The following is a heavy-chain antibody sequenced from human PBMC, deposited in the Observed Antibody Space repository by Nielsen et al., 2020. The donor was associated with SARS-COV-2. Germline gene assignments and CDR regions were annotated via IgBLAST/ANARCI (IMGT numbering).Heavy chain of an antibody. V-gene: IGHV1-18*01. J-gene: IGHJ5*02. Sequence: APVKVSCKASGYTFTSYGISWVRQAPGQGLEWMGWISAYNGNTNYAQKLQGRVTMTTDTSTSTAYMELRSLGSDDTAVYYCARDMFFLGATNSLRDWFDPWGQGTLVTVSS. CDR1: GYTFTSYG. CDR3: ARDMFFLGATNSLRDWFDP. D-gene: IGHD1-26*01. CDR2: ISAYNGNT.